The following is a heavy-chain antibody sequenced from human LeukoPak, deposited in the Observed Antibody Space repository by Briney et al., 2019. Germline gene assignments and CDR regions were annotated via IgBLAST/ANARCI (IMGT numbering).Heavy chain of an antibody. Sequence: GGSLRLSCAASGCTFSSDWRSWVRQAPGKGLEGVANIKQDGSERYYVDSVNGRFTISRDNAKNSLYLQMNSLRAEDTAVYYCARGYSSSWYNWFDLWGQGTLVTVSS. J-gene: IGHJ5*02. D-gene: IGHD6-13*01. CDR3: ARGYSSSWYNWFDL. CDR1: GCTFSSDW. V-gene: IGHV3-7*01. CDR2: IKQDGSER.